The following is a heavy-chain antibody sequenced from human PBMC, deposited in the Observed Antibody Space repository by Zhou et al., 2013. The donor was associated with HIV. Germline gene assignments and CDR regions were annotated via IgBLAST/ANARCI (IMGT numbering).Heavy chain of an antibody. J-gene: IGHJ3*02. CDR1: GYTFTGHY. CDR2: INPKTGGT. CDR3: ARPKQDAFXI. V-gene: IGHV1-2*02. Sequence: VQLVQSGAEVKKPGASVKVSCKPSGYTFTGHYMHWVRQAPGQELEWMGWINPKTGGTTFAQKFQGRVTMTWDTSISTAYMELSRLKSDDTAIYYCARPKQDAFXIWGQGTMVTVSS. D-gene: IGHD6-13*01.